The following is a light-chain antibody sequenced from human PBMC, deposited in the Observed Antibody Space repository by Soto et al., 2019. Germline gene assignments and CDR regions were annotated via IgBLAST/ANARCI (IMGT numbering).Light chain of an antibody. Sequence: DIQMTQSPSTLSASVGDRVTITCRASQSISNWLAWYQQKLGKAPKLLSYKASSLESGVPSRFSGSGSGTEFTLTISSLQPDDFATYYCQQYNGTFGQGTKVEIK. CDR2: KAS. J-gene: IGKJ1*01. CDR3: QQYNGT. CDR1: QSISNW. V-gene: IGKV1-5*03.